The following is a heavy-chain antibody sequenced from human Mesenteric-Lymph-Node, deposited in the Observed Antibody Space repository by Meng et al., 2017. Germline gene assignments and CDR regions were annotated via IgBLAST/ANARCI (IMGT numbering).Heavy chain of an antibody. J-gene: IGHJ4*02. CDR3: ARDPYATGWAG. CDR2: IYHSGGT. D-gene: IGHD6-19*01. CDR1: GGSISISTW. Sequence: QVQLPESGPGLVKPSGTLSLTCAVSGGSISISTWWSWVRQPPGKGLEWIGEIYHSGGTNYNPSLRGRVTISLDKSKNQFSLTLRSVTAADTAVYYCARDPYATGWAGWGQGTLVTVSS. V-gene: IGHV4-4*02.